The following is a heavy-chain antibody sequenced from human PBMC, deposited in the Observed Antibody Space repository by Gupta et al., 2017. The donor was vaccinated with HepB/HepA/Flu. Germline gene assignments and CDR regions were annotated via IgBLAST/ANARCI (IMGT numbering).Heavy chain of an antibody. CDR2: IKEDGTEK. Sequence: EVQLVESGGGLVQPGGSLRLSCAASGLTFRTYWMTWVRQAPGKGLEWVANIKEDGTEKYYLDSVKGRFTISRDNAKNSLFLQMNSLRVEDTAIYYCARELWFGDLLDYWCQGTLVTVS. J-gene: IGHJ4*02. CDR1: GLTFRTYW. CDR3: ARELWFGDLLDY. D-gene: IGHD5-18*01. V-gene: IGHV3-7*01.